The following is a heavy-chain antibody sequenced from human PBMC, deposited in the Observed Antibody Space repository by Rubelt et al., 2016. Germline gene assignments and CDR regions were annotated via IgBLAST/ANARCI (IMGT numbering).Heavy chain of an antibody. CDR3: ARPLPGYYYGMDV. Sequence: QLQLVQSGAEVKKPGASVKVSCTASGYTFTSYGISWLRQAPGQGLEWMGWISAYNGDTRYAQNCQGRVTMTTETSTSTAYMGLSSLRSEDTAVYYCARPLPGYYYGMDVWGQGTTVTVSS. V-gene: IGHV1-18*01. CDR2: ISAYNGDT. J-gene: IGHJ6*02. CDR1: GYTFTSYG.